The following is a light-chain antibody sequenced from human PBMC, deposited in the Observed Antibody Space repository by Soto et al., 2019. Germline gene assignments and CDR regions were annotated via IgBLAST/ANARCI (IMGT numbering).Light chain of an antibody. J-gene: IGKJ1*01. V-gene: IGKV3-20*01. CDR2: GAS. Sequence: EIVLTQSPGTLSLSPGDRATLYCSASQSVSNNYLAWYQQKPGQAPRLLIYGASNRATGIPDRFSGSGSGTDFTLTISRLEPEDFAVYYCQQYGSSPRTFGQGTKVDIK. CDR1: QSVSNNY. CDR3: QQYGSSPRT.